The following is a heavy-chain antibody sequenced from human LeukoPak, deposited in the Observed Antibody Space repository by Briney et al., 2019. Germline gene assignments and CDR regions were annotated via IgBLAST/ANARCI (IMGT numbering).Heavy chain of an antibody. CDR2: IYYSGST. J-gene: IGHJ4*02. CDR1: AGSISTYY. CDR3: ARVSFSDYDTSGYYYRAFDY. D-gene: IGHD3-22*01. V-gene: IGHV4-59*01. Sequence: SETLSLTCTVSAGSISTYYWSWIRQPPGKGLEWIGNIYYSGSTNYNPSFKSRITISVDTSKNQFSLKLSSVTAADTALYYCARVSFSDYDTSGYYYRAFDYWGQGTLVTVSS.